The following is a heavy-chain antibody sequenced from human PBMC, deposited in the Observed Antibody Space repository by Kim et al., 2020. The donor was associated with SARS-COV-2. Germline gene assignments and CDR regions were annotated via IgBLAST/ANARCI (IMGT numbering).Heavy chain of an antibody. D-gene: IGHD4-17*01. CDR1: GFAFSTYN. CDR3: ARTGRVTTVTNDY. CDR2: ITTHSDYI. J-gene: IGHJ4*02. Sequence: GGSLRLSCAASGFAFSTYNMNWVRQAPGKGLEWVSSITTHSDYIYYADSVKGRFTISRDNTKNSLYLEMNSLKDEDTAVYYCARTGRVTTVTNDYWGQGTLVTVSS. V-gene: IGHV3-21*01.